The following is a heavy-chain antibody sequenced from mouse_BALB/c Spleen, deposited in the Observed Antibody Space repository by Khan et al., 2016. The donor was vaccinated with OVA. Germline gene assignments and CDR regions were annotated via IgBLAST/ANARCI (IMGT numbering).Heavy chain of an antibody. CDR1: GFSLTNYG. V-gene: IGHV2-6-1*01. D-gene: IGHD1-1*01. CDR3: ARQPYCHDGIMDY. J-gene: IGHJ4*01. CDR2: IWSDGST. Sequence: VELVESGPGLVAPSQTLSITCTISGFSLTNYGVHWVRQPPGKGLEWLVVIWSDGSTTYYSALKSRLTISNDNSNSHAFLKMNSLQTDDTDVYFCARQPYCHDGIMDYWGQGTSVTVSS.